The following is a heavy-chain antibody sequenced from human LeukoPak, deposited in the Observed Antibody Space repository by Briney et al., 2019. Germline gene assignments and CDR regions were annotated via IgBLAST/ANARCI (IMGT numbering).Heavy chain of an antibody. CDR3: ARSRWFGELSGNYFDY. CDR1: GYTFTSYW. Sequence: GESLKISCKGSGYTFTSYWIGWVRQMPGKGLEWMGIIDPRDSDTRYSPSFQGQVVTSADKSINTAYLQWSSLKASDSAMYYCARSRWFGELSGNYFDYWGPGTLVTVSS. V-gene: IGHV5-51*01. CDR2: IDPRDSDT. J-gene: IGHJ4*02. D-gene: IGHD3-10*01.